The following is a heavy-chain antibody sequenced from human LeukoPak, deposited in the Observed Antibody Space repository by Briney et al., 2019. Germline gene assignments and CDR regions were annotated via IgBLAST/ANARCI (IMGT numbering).Heavy chain of an antibody. V-gene: IGHV5-51*01. D-gene: IGHD6-6*01. CDR2: IFPGDSDT. CDR3: ARHAVDYSLSSPWRY. CDR1: GYSFTNYW. Sequence: GESLKISCKGSGYSFTNYWIGWVRQMPGEGLEWMGIIFPGDSDTTYSPSFQGQVTISADKSISTAYLQWSSLKASDTAMYYCARHAVDYSLSSPWRYWGQGTLVTVSS. J-gene: IGHJ4*02.